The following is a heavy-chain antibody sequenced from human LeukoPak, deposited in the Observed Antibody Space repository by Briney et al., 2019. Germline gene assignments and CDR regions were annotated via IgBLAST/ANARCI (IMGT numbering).Heavy chain of an antibody. Sequence: SETLSLTCAVYGGSFSGYYWNWVRQPPGKGLEWIGETDHGGSAKYNPSLKSRVTISVDTSKKHFSLKLSSVTAADTAVYYCTRYDSDTAMLDYWGQGTLVTVSS. V-gene: IGHV4-34*01. CDR3: TRYDSDTAMLDY. CDR2: TDHGGSA. CDR1: GGSFSGYY. D-gene: IGHD3-22*01. J-gene: IGHJ4*02.